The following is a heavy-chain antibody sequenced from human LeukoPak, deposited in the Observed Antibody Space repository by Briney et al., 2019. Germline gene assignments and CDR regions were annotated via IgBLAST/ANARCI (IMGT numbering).Heavy chain of an antibody. J-gene: IGHJ3*02. D-gene: IGHD3-16*02. CDR3: ARDALQTYDYVWGSYRPSYAFDI. V-gene: IGHV3-21*04. CDR1: GFTFSSYS. CDR2: VSSTSSFI. Sequence: GGSLRLSCAASGFTFSSYSINWVRQAPGKGLEWVSCVSSTSSFIYYADSVKGRFTISRDNAKNSLYLQMNSLRAEDTAVYYCARDALQTYDYVWGSYRPSYAFDIWGQGTMVTVSS.